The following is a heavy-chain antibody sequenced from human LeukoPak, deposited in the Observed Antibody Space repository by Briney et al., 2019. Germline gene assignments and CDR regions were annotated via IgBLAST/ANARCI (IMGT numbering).Heavy chain of an antibody. D-gene: IGHD3-10*01. CDR1: GFTFSSYR. J-gene: IGHJ5*02. CDR2: ISSSSSTT. Sequence: PGGSLRLSCAASGFTFSSYRMNWVRQAPGKGLEWVSYISSSSSTTYYADSVKGRFAISRDNAKNSLYLRMNSLRAEDTAVYYCARSDYGSGTNNWFDPWGQGTLVTVSS. V-gene: IGHV3-48*01. CDR3: ARSDYGSGTNNWFDP.